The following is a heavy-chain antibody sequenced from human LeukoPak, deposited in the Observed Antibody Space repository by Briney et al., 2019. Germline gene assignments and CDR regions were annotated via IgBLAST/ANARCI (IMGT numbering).Heavy chain of an antibody. J-gene: IGHJ4*02. V-gene: IGHV1-18*01. Sequence: GASVKVSCKASGYTFTSYGISWVRQAPGQGVEWMGWISAYNGNTNYAQKLQGRVTMTTDTSTSTAYMELRSLRSDDTAVYYCARIKYYYGSGEVDYWGQGTLVTVSS. CDR2: ISAYNGNT. CDR3: ARIKYYYGSGEVDY. CDR1: GYTFTSYG. D-gene: IGHD3-10*01.